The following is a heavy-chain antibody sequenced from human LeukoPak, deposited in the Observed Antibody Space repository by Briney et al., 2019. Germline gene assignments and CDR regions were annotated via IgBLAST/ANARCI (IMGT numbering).Heavy chain of an antibody. D-gene: IGHD1-20*01. CDR2: ISSSSSYI. CDR1: GFTFSNYD. CDR3: AKGLRITFDY. V-gene: IGHV3-21*04. Sequence: GGSLRLSCVASGFTFSNYDMNWVRQAPGKGLEWVSFISSSSSYIYYADSVKGRFTISRDNAKKSLYLQMNSLRAEDTAVYYCAKGLRITFDYWGQGTLVTVSS. J-gene: IGHJ4*02.